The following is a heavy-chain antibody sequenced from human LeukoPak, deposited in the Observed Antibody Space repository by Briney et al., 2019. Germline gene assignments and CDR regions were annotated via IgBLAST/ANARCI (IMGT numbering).Heavy chain of an antibody. Sequence: GGSLRLSCAASGFTFSSYAMSWVRQAPGKGLEWVSAISGSGGSTYYTDSVKGRFPISRDNAKNSLYLQMNSLRAEDTAVYYCASGDTAMVTFNYWGQGTLVTVSS. CDR3: ASGDTAMVTFNY. CDR1: GFTFSSYA. CDR2: ISGSGGST. J-gene: IGHJ4*02. V-gene: IGHV3-23*01. D-gene: IGHD5-18*01.